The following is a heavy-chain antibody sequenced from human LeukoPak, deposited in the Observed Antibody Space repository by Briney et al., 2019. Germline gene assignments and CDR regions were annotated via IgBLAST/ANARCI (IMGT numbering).Heavy chain of an antibody. V-gene: IGHV3-23*01. Sequence: GGSLRLSCAASGFTFSSYAMSWVRQAPGKGLEWVSAISGSGGSTYYADSVKGRFTISRDNSKNTLYLQMNSLRAEDTAVYYCAKDSGDYVWGSYRRYYFDYWGQGTLVTVSS. CDR2: ISGSGGST. CDR1: GFTFSSYA. D-gene: IGHD3-16*02. J-gene: IGHJ4*02. CDR3: AKDSGDYVWGSYRRYYFDY.